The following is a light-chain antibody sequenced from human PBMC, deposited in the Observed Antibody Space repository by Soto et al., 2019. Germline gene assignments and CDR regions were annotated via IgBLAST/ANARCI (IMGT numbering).Light chain of an antibody. CDR3: QQYDAWPPGT. CDR2: GAS. CDR1: QSVSSY. V-gene: IGKV3-15*01. J-gene: IGKJ1*01. Sequence: EVLMTQSPATLSVSPGERATLSCRASQSVSSYLAWYQQKPGQAPRLLIYGASTRATGIPARFSGSGSGTEFTLTISGLQSEDFAVYYCQQYDAWPPGTFGQGTKVDI.